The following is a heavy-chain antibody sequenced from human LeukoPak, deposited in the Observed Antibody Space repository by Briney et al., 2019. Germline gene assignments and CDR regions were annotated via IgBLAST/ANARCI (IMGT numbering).Heavy chain of an antibody. V-gene: IGHV1-69*01. CDR3: ASVRSIAAQSAAIDY. CDR1: GGTFSSYA. J-gene: IGHJ4*02. Sequence: ASVKVSCKASGGTFSSYAISWVRQAPGQGLEWMGGIIPIFGTANYAQKFQGRVTITADESTSTAYMELSSLRSEDTAVYYCASVRSIAAQSAAIDYWGQGTLVTVSS. D-gene: IGHD6-13*01. CDR2: IIPIFGTA.